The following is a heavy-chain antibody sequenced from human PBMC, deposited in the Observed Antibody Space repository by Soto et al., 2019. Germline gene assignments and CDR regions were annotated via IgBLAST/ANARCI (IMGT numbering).Heavy chain of an antibody. CDR2: IWYDGSNK. Sequence: PGGSLRLSCAASGFTFSSYGMHWVRQAPGKGLEWVAVIWYDGSNKYYADSVKGRFTISRDNSKNTLYLQMNSLRAEDTAVYYCARDRVGGMTSQDAFDSWGQGTMVTVSS. CDR3: ARDRVGGMTSQDAFDS. CDR1: GFTFSSYG. J-gene: IGHJ3*02. D-gene: IGHD3-16*01. V-gene: IGHV3-33*01.